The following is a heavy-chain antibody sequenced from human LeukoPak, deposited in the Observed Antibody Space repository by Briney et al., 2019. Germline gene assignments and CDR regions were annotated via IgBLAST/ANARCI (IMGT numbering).Heavy chain of an antibody. J-gene: IGHJ3*02. CDR1: GYTFTSYY. D-gene: IGHD2-21*02. V-gene: IGHV1-46*01. CDR2: INPSGGST. Sequence: ASVKVSCKASGYTFTSYYMHWVRQAPGQGLEWMGIINPSGGSTSYAQKFQGRVTMTRDMSTSTVYMELSSLRSEDTAVYYCARGAHIVVATAIPGNAFDIWGQGTMVTVSS. CDR3: ARGAHIVVATAIPGNAFDI.